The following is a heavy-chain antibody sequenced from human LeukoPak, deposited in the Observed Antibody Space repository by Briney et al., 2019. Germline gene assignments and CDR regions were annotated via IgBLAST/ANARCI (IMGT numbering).Heavy chain of an antibody. CDR2: ITGNGDNT. Sequence: GGSLRLSCAASGFTFGDYAMHWVRQAPGKGLECVSFITGNGDNTYYADSVRGRFTISRDNSENSLYLQMNSLRAEDTALYYCARHGPRVVNPYWGQGTLVTVSS. J-gene: IGHJ4*02. V-gene: IGHV3-43*02. CDR3: ARHGPRVVNPY. CDR1: GFTFGDYA. D-gene: IGHD4-23*01.